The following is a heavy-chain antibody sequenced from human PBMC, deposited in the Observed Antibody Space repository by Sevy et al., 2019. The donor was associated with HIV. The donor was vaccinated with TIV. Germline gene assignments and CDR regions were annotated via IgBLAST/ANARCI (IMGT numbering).Heavy chain of an antibody. CDR1: GFSVSNNY. CDR2: FYTGGST. V-gene: IGHV3-53*01. Sequence: GGSLRLSCAVSGFSVSNNYMNWVRQSPEKGLEWVAVFYTGGSTDYADSVKGRFTISRDNSKNTVYLEMSSLRAEDTAMDYGAREGLAVAGNAFDIWGQGTMVTVSS. D-gene: IGHD6-19*01. CDR3: AREGLAVAGNAFDI. J-gene: IGHJ3*02.